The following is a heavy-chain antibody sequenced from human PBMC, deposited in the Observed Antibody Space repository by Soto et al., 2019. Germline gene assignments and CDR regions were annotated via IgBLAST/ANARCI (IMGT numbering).Heavy chain of an antibody. J-gene: IGHJ4*02. CDR1: GFTFSSYG. V-gene: IGHV3-30*18. Sequence: GGSLRLSCAASGFTFSSYGMHWVRQAPGKGLEWVAVISYDGSNKYYADSVKGRFTISRDNSKNTLYLQMNSLRAEDTAVYYCAKDYDFWSGYDESFDYWGQGTLVTVSS. CDR3: AKDYDFWSGYDESFDY. CDR2: ISYDGSNK. D-gene: IGHD3-3*01.